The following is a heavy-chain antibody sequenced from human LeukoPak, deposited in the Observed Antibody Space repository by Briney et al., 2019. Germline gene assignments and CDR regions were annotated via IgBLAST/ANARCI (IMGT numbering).Heavy chain of an antibody. CDR3: AKDVPGYSYGTFDY. D-gene: IGHD5-18*01. CDR2: ISGSGGTT. CDR1: GFTFSSYA. Sequence: GGTLRLSCAASGFTFSSYAMSWVRQAPGKGLEWVSAISGSGGTTYYADSVKGRFTISRDNSKNTLYLQMNSLRAEDTAVYYCAKDVPGYSYGTFDYWGQGTLVTVSS. J-gene: IGHJ4*02. V-gene: IGHV3-23*01.